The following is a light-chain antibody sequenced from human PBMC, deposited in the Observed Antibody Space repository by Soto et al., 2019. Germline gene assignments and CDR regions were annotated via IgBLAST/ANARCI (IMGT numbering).Light chain of an antibody. Sequence: QSVLPQPASVSGSPGQSITISCTGTSSDVGGYNYVSWYQQHPGKAPKLLINDVSNRPSGISDRFSGSKSGNTASLTISGLQAEDEADYYCSSYTSSTTNVFGTGTKVTVL. V-gene: IGLV2-14*03. J-gene: IGLJ1*01. CDR1: SSDVGGYNY. CDR2: DVS. CDR3: SSYTSSTTNV.